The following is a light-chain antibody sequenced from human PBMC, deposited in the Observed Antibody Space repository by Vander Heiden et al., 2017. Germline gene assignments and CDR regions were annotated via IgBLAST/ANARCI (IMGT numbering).Light chain of an antibody. CDR1: QSVGSN. Sequence: EVVMTQSPATLSVSPGERATLSCRASQSVGSNLLWYQRKPGQAPRLLISSASTRVTGIPARCSGSGSGTEFTLTISSLQSEDFAVYYCQQYNNWPWTFGQGTKVEIK. V-gene: IGKV3-15*01. J-gene: IGKJ1*01. CDR3: QQYNNWPWT. CDR2: SAS.